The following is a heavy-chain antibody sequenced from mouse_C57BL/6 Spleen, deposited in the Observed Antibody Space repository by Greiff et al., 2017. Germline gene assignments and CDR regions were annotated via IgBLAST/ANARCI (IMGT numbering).Heavy chain of an antibody. CDR3: TTRSTMVTMDY. J-gene: IGHJ4*01. CDR1: GFNIKDDY. CDR2: IAPENGDT. D-gene: IGHD2-1*01. Sequence: EVQLQQSGAELVRPGASVKLSCTASGFNIKDDYMPWVKQRPEPGLEWIGWIAPENGDTEYASKFHGMATLTADTSSNTAYLQLSSLTSEDTAVYYCTTRSTMVTMDYWGQGTSVTVSS. V-gene: IGHV14-4*01.